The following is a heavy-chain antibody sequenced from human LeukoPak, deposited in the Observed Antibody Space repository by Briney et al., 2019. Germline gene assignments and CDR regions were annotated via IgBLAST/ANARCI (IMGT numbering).Heavy chain of an antibody. Sequence: GGSLRLSCAGSGITFSTYWMHWVRQAPGKGLEWVSHITSSSSTIYYADSVKGRFTISRDDAKNSLYLQMNSLRDEDTAVYYCARDSVAVAGSHFDYWGQGTLVTVSS. D-gene: IGHD6-19*01. V-gene: IGHV3-48*02. J-gene: IGHJ4*02. CDR3: ARDSVAVAGSHFDY. CDR1: GITFSTYW. CDR2: ITSSSSTI.